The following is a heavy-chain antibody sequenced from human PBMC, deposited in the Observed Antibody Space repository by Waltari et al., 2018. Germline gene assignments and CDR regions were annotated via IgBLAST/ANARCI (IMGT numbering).Heavy chain of an antibody. CDR3: ARIPYYYDKAPLDS. J-gene: IGHJ4*02. CDR2: SIPFFGSP. D-gene: IGHD3-22*01. V-gene: IGHV1-69*06. Sequence: QVQLLQSGAEVKKPGSSVKLSCQASGGTFSTYGISWVRQAPGQRLEWMGKSIPFFGSPDYAENFQGRITITADKSTTTTYLERSSLRSDDTAVYYWARIPYYYDKAPLDSWGQGTLVTVSP. CDR1: GGTFSTYG.